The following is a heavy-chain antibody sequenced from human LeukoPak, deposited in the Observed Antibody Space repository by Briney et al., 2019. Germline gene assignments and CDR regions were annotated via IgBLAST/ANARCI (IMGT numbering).Heavy chain of an antibody. CDR2: ISGSGGDT. J-gene: IGHJ4*02. CDR3: AKGTSPYGDYVDY. Sequence: GGSLRLSCAASGFTFSSYAMSWVRQAPGKGLEWVSAISGSGGDTYYADSVKGRFTISRDNSKNTLCLQMNSLRADDTAVYYCAKGTSPYGDYVDYWGQGTLVTVSS. D-gene: IGHD4-17*01. V-gene: IGHV3-23*01. CDR1: GFTFSSYA.